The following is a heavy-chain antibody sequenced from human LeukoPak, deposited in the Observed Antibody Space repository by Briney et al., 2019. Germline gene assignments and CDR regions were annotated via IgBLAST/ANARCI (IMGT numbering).Heavy chain of an antibody. D-gene: IGHD4-17*01. J-gene: IGHJ3*02. CDR1: GYTFTSYY. Sequence: GASVKVSCKASGYTFTSYYMHWVRQAPGQGLEWMGIINPSGGSTSYAQKFQGRVTMTRDTSTSTAYMELSSLRSEDTAVYYCARSLDYYGDSYDAFDIWGQGTMVTVSS. CDR3: ARSLDYYGDSYDAFDI. V-gene: IGHV1-46*01. CDR2: INPSGGST.